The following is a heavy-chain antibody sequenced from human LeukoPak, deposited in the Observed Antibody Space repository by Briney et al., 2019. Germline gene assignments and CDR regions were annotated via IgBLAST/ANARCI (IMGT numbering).Heavy chain of an antibody. J-gene: IGHJ4*02. V-gene: IGHV3-49*03. Sequence: GGSLRLPCTASGFTFGDYAMSWFRQAPGKGLEWVGFIRSKAYGGTTEYAASVKGRFTISRDDSKSIAYLQMNSLKTEDTAVYYCTRREAHDYGDYPFDYWGQGTLVTVSS. CDR1: GFTFGDYA. CDR2: IRSKAYGGTT. CDR3: TRREAHDYGDYPFDY. D-gene: IGHD4-17*01.